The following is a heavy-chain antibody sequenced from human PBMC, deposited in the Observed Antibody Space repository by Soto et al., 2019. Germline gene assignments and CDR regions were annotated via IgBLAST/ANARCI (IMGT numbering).Heavy chain of an antibody. CDR2: IFYSGST. Sequence: SETLSLTCTVSGVSISSGSYYWSWIRQPPGKGLEWIGYIFYSGSTNYNPSFKSRLTISVDTSKNQFSLKLSSVTAADTAVYYCARKLDYWGQGTLVTASS. V-gene: IGHV4-61*01. J-gene: IGHJ4*02. CDR3: ARKLDY. CDR1: GVSISSGSYY.